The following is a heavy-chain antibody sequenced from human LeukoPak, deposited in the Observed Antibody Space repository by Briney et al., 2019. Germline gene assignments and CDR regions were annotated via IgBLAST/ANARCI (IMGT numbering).Heavy chain of an antibody. CDR2: IYHSGST. CDR1: GGSISSSIYY. Sequence: PSETLSLTCTVSGGSISSSIYYWGWVRQPPGKGLEWIGEIYHSGSTNYNPSLKSRVTISVDKSKNQFSLKLSSVTAADTAVYYCARDFYGSGSYGGSGYYYGMDVWGQGTTVTVSS. D-gene: IGHD3-10*01. CDR3: ARDFYGSGSYGGSGYYYGMDV. J-gene: IGHJ6*02. V-gene: IGHV4-39*07.